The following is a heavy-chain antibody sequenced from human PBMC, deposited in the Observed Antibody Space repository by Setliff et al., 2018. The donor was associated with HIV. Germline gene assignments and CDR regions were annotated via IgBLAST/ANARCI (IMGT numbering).Heavy chain of an antibody. D-gene: IGHD6-19*01. V-gene: IGHV4-31*03. Sequence: SETLSLTCTVSGDSISSGGYYWSWIRQFPGKGLEWIGYIYYIGSTFYNPSLKSRITISVDTSKNHFSLRLRSVTAADTAVYYCASRSVAGAFDIWGQGTKVTVSS. CDR2: IYYIGST. CDR3: ASRSVAGAFDI. CDR1: GDSISSGGYY. J-gene: IGHJ3*02.